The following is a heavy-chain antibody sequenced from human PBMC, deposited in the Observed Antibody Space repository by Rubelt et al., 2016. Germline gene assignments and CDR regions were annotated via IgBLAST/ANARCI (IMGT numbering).Heavy chain of an antibody. CDR1: GYTFSSYA. D-gene: IGHD3-22*01. Sequence: PGDSVKISCKASGYTFSSYAIHWVRQAPGQRLEWMGWINAGYGDARYSPNFQGRLTITRDTSATTAYMELSSLRSEDTAVYYCARDGYYYESDTTSNYFEGWFDPWGQGTLVTVSS. J-gene: IGHJ5*02. V-gene: IGHV1-3*01. CDR2: INAGYGDA. CDR3: ARDGYYYESDTTSNYFEGWFDP.